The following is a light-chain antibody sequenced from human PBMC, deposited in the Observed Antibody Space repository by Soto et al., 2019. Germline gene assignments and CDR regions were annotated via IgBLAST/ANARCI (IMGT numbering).Light chain of an antibody. Sequence: EIVMTQSPATLSVSPGESATLSCRASQSVSNNYLAWYQQKPGQAPRLLIYGTSTWATGIPARFSASGSGTDFTLTISGLQSEDLAVYYCQQYSNWPWTFGQGTKVDIK. CDR1: QSVSNN. CDR2: GTS. J-gene: IGKJ1*01. CDR3: QQYSNWPWT. V-gene: IGKV3-15*01.